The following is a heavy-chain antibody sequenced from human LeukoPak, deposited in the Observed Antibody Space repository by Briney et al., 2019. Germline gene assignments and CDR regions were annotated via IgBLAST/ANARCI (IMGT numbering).Heavy chain of an antibody. CDR1: GFVFHDFA. CDR3: VKSGGYYYMDA. J-gene: IGHJ6*03. CDR2: ISWNSDII. V-gene: IGHV3-9*01. D-gene: IGHD2-15*01. Sequence: GGSLRLSCAASGFVFHDFAMHWVRQSPGKGLEWVATISWNSDIILYADSVKGRFTISRDNDRDSLLMEMNGLRREDTALYYCVKSGGYYYMDAWGKGTTVIVSS.